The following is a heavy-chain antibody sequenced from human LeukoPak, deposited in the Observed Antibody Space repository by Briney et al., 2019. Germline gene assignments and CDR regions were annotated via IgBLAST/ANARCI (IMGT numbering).Heavy chain of an antibody. J-gene: IGHJ5*02. D-gene: IGHD6-13*01. V-gene: IGHV3-30*02. CDR3: ATVHRVAAAGKGPNWFDP. Sequence: GGSLRFSCAASGFTFSNFGMHWVRQAPGKGLEWVAFIRSDGSSEFYADSVKARFTISRDNSKNTLYLQMNSLRAEDTAVYYRATVHRVAAAGKGPNWFDPWGQGTLVTVSS. CDR1: GFTFSNFG. CDR2: IRSDGSSE.